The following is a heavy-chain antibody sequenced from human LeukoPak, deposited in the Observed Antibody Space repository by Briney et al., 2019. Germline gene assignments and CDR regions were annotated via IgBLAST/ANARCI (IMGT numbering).Heavy chain of an antibody. J-gene: IGHJ4*02. CDR3: AREVVYDSTAYED. D-gene: IGHD3-22*01. V-gene: IGHV4-34*01. CDR2: INHSGST. CDR1: GGSFSGYY. Sequence: SETLSLTCAVYGGSFSGYYWSWIRQPPGKGLEWIGEINHSGSTNYNPSLKSRVTISVDTSKNQFSLKLSSVTAADTAVYYCAREVVYDSTAYEDWGQGTLVTVSS.